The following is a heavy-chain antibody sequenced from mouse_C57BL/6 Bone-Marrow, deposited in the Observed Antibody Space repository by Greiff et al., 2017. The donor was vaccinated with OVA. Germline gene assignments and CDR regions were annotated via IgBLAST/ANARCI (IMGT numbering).Heavy chain of an antibody. CDR1: GFNIKDDY. D-gene: IGHD2-1*01. V-gene: IGHV14-4*01. CDR3: TSYGNFDY. J-gene: IGHJ2*01. CDR2: IDPENGDT. Sequence: VHLKQSGAELVRPGASVKLSCTASGFNIKDDYMHWVKQRPEQGLEWIGWIDPENGDTEYASKFQGKATITADTSSNTAYLQLSSLTSEDTAVYYCTSYGNFDYWGQGTTLTVSS.